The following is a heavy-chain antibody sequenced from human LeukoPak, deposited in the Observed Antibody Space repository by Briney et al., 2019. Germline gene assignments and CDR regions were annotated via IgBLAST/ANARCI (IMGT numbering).Heavy chain of an antibody. Sequence: SETLSLTCTVSGGSISSYYWSWIRQPPGKGLEGIGYIYYSGSTNYNPSLKSRVTISVDTSKDQFSLKLSSVTAADTAVYYCARGKLYFAPPMGFDHWGQGALVTVSS. CDR3: ARGKLYFAPPMGFDH. V-gene: IGHV4-59*01. CDR1: GGSISSYY. D-gene: IGHD3-9*01. J-gene: IGHJ4*02. CDR2: IYYSGST.